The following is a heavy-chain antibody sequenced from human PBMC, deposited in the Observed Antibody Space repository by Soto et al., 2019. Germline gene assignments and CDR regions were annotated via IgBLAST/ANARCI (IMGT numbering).Heavy chain of an antibody. CDR1: GFTFSSYA. V-gene: IGHV3-23*01. CDR3: AKDGIAAAGAYYGMDV. CDR2: ISGSGGST. D-gene: IGHD6-13*01. J-gene: IGHJ6*02. Sequence: GGSLRLSCAASGFTFSSYAMSWVRQAPGKGLEWVSAISGSGGSTYYADSVKGRFTISRDNSKNTRYLQMNSLRAEDTAVYYCAKDGIAAAGAYYGMDVWGQGTTVTVSS.